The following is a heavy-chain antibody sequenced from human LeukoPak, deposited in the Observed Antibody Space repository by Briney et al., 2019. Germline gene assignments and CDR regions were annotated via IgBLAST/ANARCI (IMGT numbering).Heavy chain of an antibody. CDR2: VSNSGDYI. Sequence: GGSLRLSCAASGFSFSSYRMNWVRQAPGKGLEWVSSVSNSGDYIHYADSVKGRFTISRDNSKNTLYLQMNSLRAEDTAVYYCAKSYPLGRYYDILTGYYSHLDYWGQGTLVTVSS. CDR3: AKSYPLGRYYDILTGYYSHLDY. J-gene: IGHJ4*02. CDR1: GFSFSSYR. D-gene: IGHD3-9*01. V-gene: IGHV3-21*01.